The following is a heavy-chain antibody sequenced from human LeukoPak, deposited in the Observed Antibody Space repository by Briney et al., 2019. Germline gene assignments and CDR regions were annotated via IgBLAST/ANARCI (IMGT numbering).Heavy chain of an antibody. CDR1: GFTFSSYA. V-gene: IGHV3-23*01. CDR3: AKVLSGSQDY. J-gene: IGHJ4*02. CDR2: ITASAGST. D-gene: IGHD1-26*01. Sequence: GGSLRLSCVVSGFTFSSYAMNWVRQAPGKGLEWVSGITASAGSTYYTDSVKGRFTISRDNSKNTVYLQMNSLRAEDTAVYYCAKVLSGSQDYWGQGTLVTVFS.